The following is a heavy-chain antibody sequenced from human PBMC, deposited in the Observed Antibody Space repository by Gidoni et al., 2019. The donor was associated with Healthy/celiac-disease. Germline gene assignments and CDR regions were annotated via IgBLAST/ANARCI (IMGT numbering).Heavy chain of an antibody. CDR2: ISYDGSNK. Sequence: QVQLVESGGGVVQPGRSLRLSCAASGFTFSSYAMHWVRQAPGKGLEWVAVISYDGSNKYYADSVKGRFTISRDNSKNTLYLQMNSLRAEDTAVYYCARDLGSGSDYWGQGTLVTVSS. V-gene: IGHV3-30-3*01. D-gene: IGHD3-10*01. CDR1: GFTFSSYA. CDR3: ARDLGSGSDY. J-gene: IGHJ4*02.